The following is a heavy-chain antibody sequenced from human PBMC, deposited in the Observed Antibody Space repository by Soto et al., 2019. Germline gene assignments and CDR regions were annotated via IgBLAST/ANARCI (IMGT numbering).Heavy chain of an antibody. J-gene: IGHJ4*02. D-gene: IGHD6-13*01. CDR3: ARVGDGIAAAGTFDY. V-gene: IGHV3-53*01. CDR2: IYSGGST. CDR1: GFTFSSNY. Sequence: GGSLRLSCAASGFTFSSNYMSWVRQAPGKGLEWVSVIYSGGSTYYEDSMMGRFTISRDNSKNTQYLQMNSLRADDTAVYYCARVGDGIAAAGTFDYWGQGTLVTVSS.